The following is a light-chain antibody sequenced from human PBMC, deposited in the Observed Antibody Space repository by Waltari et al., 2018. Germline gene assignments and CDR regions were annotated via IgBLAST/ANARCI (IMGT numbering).Light chain of an antibody. V-gene: IGKV4-1*01. Sequence: DIVMTQSPDSLAVSLGERATINCKSSQSVFYSGNNRNYLAWYQQKPGQPPKLLIYWASTRESGVPDRFSGSGSGTDFTLTISSLQAEDVAVYYCQQYYSSPDTFGPGTKEDIK. CDR2: WAS. CDR1: QSVFYSGNNRNY. J-gene: IGKJ3*01. CDR3: QQYYSSPDT.